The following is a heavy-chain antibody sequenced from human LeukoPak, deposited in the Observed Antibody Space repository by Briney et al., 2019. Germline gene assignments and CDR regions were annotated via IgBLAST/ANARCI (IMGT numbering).Heavy chain of an antibody. CDR3: AREGGEGAPYYYYYYMDV. CDR1: GYTFTSYG. Sequence: ASVKVSCKASGYTFTSYGISWVRQAPGQGLEWMGWISAYNGNTNYAQKLQGRVTMTTDTSTSTAYMELRSLRSDDTAVYYCAREGGEGAPYYYYYYMDVWGKGTTVTVSS. V-gene: IGHV1-18*01. J-gene: IGHJ6*03. D-gene: IGHD3-16*01. CDR2: ISAYNGNT.